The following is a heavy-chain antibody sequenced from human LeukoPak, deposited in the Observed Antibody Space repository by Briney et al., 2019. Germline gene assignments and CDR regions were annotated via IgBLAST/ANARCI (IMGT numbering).Heavy chain of an antibody. CDR1: GGSISSYY. D-gene: IGHD4-17*01. J-gene: IGHJ2*01. CDR3: ARAPGGDYQYFDL. Sequence: PSETLSLTCTVSGGSISSYYWSWIRKPPGKGLEWIGYIYYSGSTNYNPSLKSRVTISVDTSKNQFSLKLSSVTAADTAVYYCARAPGGDYQYFDLWGRGTLVTVSS. CDR2: IYYSGST. V-gene: IGHV4-59*01.